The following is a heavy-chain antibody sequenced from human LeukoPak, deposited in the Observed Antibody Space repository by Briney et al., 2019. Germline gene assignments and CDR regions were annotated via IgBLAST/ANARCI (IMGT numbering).Heavy chain of an antibody. Sequence: ASVKVSCKASGYTFTNYGITWVRQAPGQGLEWMGWISAHNGNTNYAQKLQGRVTMTTDTSTSTAYVELRTLRSDDTAVYYCAREPSRSSGWYHRDWGQGTLVTVSS. CDR1: GYTFTNYG. J-gene: IGHJ4*02. CDR3: AREPSRSSGWYHRD. V-gene: IGHV1-18*01. CDR2: ISAHNGNT. D-gene: IGHD6-19*01.